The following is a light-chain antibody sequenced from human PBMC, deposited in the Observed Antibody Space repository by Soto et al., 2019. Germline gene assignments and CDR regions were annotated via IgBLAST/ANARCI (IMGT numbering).Light chain of an antibody. V-gene: IGKV3-20*01. CDR2: GAS. CDR1: QSVTSNN. CDR3: QQYGSSGT. Sequence: EFVLTQSPGTLSLSPGERATLSCRASQSVTSNNLAWYQQKPGQAPRLLIYGASNRATGIPDRFSGSGSGTDFTLTISRLEPEDFAVYYCQQYGSSGTFGQGTKVDNK. J-gene: IGKJ1*01.